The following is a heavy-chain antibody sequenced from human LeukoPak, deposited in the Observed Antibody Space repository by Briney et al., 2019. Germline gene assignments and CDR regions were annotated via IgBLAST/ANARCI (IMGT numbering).Heavy chain of an antibody. J-gene: IGHJ4*02. D-gene: IGHD5-12*01. CDR1: GFTFSKYN. CDR3: ARDSLGMATTFDY. V-gene: IGHV3-48*03. CDR2: ISSSGSTI. Sequence: GGSLRLSCAASGFTFSKYNMNWVRQAPGKGLEWVSYISSSGSTIYCADSVKGRFTISRDNAKNSLYLQMNSLRAEDTAVYYCARDSLGMATTFDYWGQGTLVTVSP.